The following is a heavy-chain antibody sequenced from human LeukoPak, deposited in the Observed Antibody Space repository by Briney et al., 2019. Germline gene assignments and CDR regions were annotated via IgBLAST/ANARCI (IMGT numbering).Heavy chain of an antibody. V-gene: IGHV3-48*04. CDR2: ISSSSSTI. CDR1: GFTFSSYS. J-gene: IGHJ6*02. D-gene: IGHD2-15*01. CDR3: AREESGGSIGMDV. Sequence: GGSLRLSCAASGFTFSSYSMNWVRQAPGKGLEWVSYISSSSSTIYYADSVKGRFTISRDNAKNSLYLQMNSLRAEGAAVYYCAREESGGSIGMDVWGQGTTVTVSS.